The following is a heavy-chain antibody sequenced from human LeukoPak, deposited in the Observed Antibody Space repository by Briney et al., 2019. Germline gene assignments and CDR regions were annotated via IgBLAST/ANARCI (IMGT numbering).Heavy chain of an antibody. Sequence: ASVEVSCKASGYTFTSYYMHWVRQAPGQGLEWMGIINPSGGSTSYAQKFQGRVTMTRDTSTSTVYMELSSLRSEDTAVYYCARDWSTTGSWYNDNEDYWGQGTLVTVSS. CDR3: ARDWSTTGSWYNDNEDY. D-gene: IGHD6-13*01. J-gene: IGHJ4*02. CDR1: GYTFTSYY. V-gene: IGHV1-46*01. CDR2: INPSGGST.